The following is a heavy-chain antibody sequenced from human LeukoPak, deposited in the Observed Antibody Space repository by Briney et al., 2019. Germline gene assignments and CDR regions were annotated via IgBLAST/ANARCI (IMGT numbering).Heavy chain of an antibody. J-gene: IGHJ6*03. V-gene: IGHV4-39*01. CDR3: AVVPADYYYYYMDV. CDR1: GGSISSSSYY. Sequence: PSETLSLTCTVSGGSISSSSYYWGWIRQPPGKGLERIGSIYYSGSTYYNPSLKSRVTISVDTSKNQFSLKLSSVTAADTAVYYCAVVPADYYYYYMDVWGKGTTVTVSS. CDR2: IYYSGST. D-gene: IGHD2-2*01.